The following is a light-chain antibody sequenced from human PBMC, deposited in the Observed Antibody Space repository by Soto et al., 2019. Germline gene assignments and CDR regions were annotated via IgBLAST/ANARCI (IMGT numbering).Light chain of an antibody. CDR1: SSNIGAGSD. CDR2: DNS. CDR3: QSYDSSRSVL. J-gene: IGLJ2*01. V-gene: IGLV1-40*01. Sequence: QSVLTQPPSVSGAPGQRVTISCTGSSSNIGAGSDVHWYQQLPGTAPRLLIYDNSNRPSGVPDRFSGSKSGTSASLAITGLQAADEADYYCQSYDSSRSVLFGGGTKVTVL.